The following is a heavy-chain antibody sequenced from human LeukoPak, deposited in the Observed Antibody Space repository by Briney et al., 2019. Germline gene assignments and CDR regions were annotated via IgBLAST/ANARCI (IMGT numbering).Heavy chain of an antibody. Sequence: GGSLRLSCAASGFTFSSYAMSWVRQAPGKGLEWVSAISGSGGSTYYADSVKGRFTISRDNSKNKLYLQMNSLRAEDTAVYYCAKSIMITFGGVIPPFDYWGQGTLVTVSS. D-gene: IGHD3-16*01. J-gene: IGHJ4*02. V-gene: IGHV3-23*01. CDR1: GFTFSSYA. CDR2: ISGSGGST. CDR3: AKSIMITFGGVIPPFDY.